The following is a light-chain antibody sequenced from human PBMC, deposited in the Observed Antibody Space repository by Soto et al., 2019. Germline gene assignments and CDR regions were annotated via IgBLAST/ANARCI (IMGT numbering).Light chain of an antibody. CDR2: GAS. J-gene: IGKJ4*01. CDR1: QSVGRNY. Sequence: EIVLTQSPGTLSLSPGERGTLSCRASQSVGRNYLAWYQQKPGQAPRLLIYGASIRATGIPDRFSGSGSGTDFTLTISRLEPEDFAVYYCQQYATSPLTFGGGTKAEIK. CDR3: QQYATSPLT. V-gene: IGKV3-20*01.